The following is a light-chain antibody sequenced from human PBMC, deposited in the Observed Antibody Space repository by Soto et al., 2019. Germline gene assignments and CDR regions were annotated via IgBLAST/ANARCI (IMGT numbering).Light chain of an antibody. CDR2: AAS. V-gene: IGKV1-39*01. CDR3: QQSFASLRT. CDR1: QSIRTY. J-gene: IGKJ1*01. Sequence: DIQMTQSPSSLSASVGDRVTITCRASQSIRTYLNWFRQRPGKAPKLLIYAASTLQGGVPSRFSGSGSGTDFTLTISSLQSEDFATYYCQQSFASLRTFGQGTTVEI.